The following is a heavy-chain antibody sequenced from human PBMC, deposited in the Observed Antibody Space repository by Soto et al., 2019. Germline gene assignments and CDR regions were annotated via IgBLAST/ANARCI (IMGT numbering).Heavy chain of an antibody. Sequence: ASVKVSCKTSGYTFTDYCISWMRQARGQGLEWMGWISDYSGNTKYARQFQGRLILTTDRSTNEASMELRSLTSDDTGVYFCARDLLSGSGTHYQHWGQGTQVTVS. D-gene: IGHD3-10*01. CDR1: GYTFTDYC. J-gene: IGHJ4*02. CDR2: ISDYSGNT. CDR3: ARDLLSGSGTHYQH. V-gene: IGHV1-18*01.